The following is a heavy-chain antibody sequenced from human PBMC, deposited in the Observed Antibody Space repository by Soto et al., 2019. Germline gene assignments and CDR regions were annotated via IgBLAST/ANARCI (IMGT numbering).Heavy chain of an antibody. Sequence: VQLLESGGDLAQPGGSLRLSCAASGFSFSTYAMSWVRKAPGKGLEWVSTISDSYSTYYADSVKGRFTISRDNSKNTLYLQMSSLRAEDTAIYYCARLYTGFCTTTSCLDWFDPWGQGTLVTVSS. CDR2: ISDSYST. V-gene: IGHV3-23*01. CDR3: ARLYTGFCTTTSCLDWFDP. J-gene: IGHJ5*02. D-gene: IGHD2-2*01. CDR1: GFSFSTYA.